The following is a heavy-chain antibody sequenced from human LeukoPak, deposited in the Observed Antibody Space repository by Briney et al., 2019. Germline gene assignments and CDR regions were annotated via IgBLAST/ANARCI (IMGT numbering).Heavy chain of an antibody. V-gene: IGHV4-61*08. CDR2: IDDSGSA. J-gene: IGHJ4*02. CDR1: GGSISSGDYY. Sequence: SQTLSLTCTVSGGSISSGDYYWSWIRQPPGRGLEWIGYIDDSGSANYNPSLKSRVTISGDTSKNQFYLKVTFVTAADTAMYYCARDRPFGVWGQGTQVTVSS. D-gene: IGHD3-10*01. CDR3: ARDRPFGV.